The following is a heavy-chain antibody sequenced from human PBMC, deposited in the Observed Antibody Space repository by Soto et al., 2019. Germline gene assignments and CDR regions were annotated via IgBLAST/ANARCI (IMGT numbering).Heavy chain of an antibody. CDR1: GFTFSSYS. V-gene: IGHV3-48*02. Sequence: EVQLVESGGGLVQPGGSLRLSCAASGFTFSSYSMNWVRQAPEKGLEWVSYISSSSSTIYYADSVKGRFTISRDNAKNSLYLQMNSLRDEDTAVYYWAGGVYKRRELSLFSGYWGQGTLVTVSS. CDR3: AGGVYKRRELSLFSGY. J-gene: IGHJ4*02. D-gene: IGHD3-16*02. CDR2: ISSSSSTI.